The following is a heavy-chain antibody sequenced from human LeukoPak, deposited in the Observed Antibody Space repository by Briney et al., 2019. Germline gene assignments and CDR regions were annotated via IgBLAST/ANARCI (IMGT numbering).Heavy chain of an antibody. CDR1: GFTVDGHY. CDR2: VYSGGTT. D-gene: IGHD3-16*01. V-gene: IGHV3-66*04. Sequence: GGSLRLSCAASGFTVDGHYMNWVRQAPGKGLEWVSVVYSGGTTFYADSVKGRFTISRDNSKDMLYLHMNSLRAEDTAVYYCARHLWFDYRGQGTLVTVSS. J-gene: IGHJ4*02. CDR3: ARHLWFDY.